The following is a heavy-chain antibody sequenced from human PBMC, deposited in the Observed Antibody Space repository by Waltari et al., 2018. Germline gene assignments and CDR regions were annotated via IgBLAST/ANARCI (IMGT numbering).Heavy chain of an antibody. CDR3: ARGGTYSSSPPDY. Sequence: QLQLQESGPGLVKPSETLSLTCTVSGGSISSSSYYWGWIRQPPGKGLEWIGSIYYSGSTYYNPSLKSRVTISVDTSKNQFSLKLSSVTAADTAVYYCARGGTYSSSPPDYWGQGTLVTVSS. D-gene: IGHD6-6*01. CDR2: IYYSGST. J-gene: IGHJ4*02. V-gene: IGHV4-39*07. CDR1: GGSISSSSYY.